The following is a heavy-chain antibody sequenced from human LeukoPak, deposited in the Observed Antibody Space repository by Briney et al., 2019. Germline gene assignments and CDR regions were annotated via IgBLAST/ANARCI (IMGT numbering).Heavy chain of an antibody. J-gene: IGHJ6*02. CDR2: ISGGGTGT. D-gene: IGHD3-10*01. CDR3: AKPLKLWFGELTAGNYYYYYGMDV. CDR1: GFTFSNYA. V-gene: IGHV3-23*01. Sequence: GGSLRLSCAASGFTFSNYAMTWVRQAPGKGLEWVSSISGGGTGTYYADSVKGRFTISRDNSKNTLYLQMNSLRAEDTAVYYCAKPLKLWFGELTAGNYYYYYGMDVWGQGTTVTVSS.